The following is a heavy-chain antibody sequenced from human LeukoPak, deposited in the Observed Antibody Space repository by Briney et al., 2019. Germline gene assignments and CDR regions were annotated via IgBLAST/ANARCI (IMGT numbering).Heavy chain of an antibody. Sequence: PSETLSLTCTVSGGSISSSYWSWIRQPPGKGLEWIGYIYYSGTTNYNPSLKSRVTISIDTSKNQFSLKLRSVTAADTAIYYCARVAYDNSGDYYYFDYWGLGTLVTVSS. J-gene: IGHJ4*02. CDR3: ARVAYDNSGDYYYFDY. CDR1: GGSISSSY. CDR2: IYYSGTT. D-gene: IGHD3-22*01. V-gene: IGHV4-59*01.